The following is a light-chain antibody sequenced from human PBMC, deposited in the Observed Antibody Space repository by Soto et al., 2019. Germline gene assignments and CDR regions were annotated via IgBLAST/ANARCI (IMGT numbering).Light chain of an antibody. J-gene: IGLJ3*02. CDR3: QSYDSSLSALV. CDR2: INT. CDR1: TSNLGADYD. V-gene: IGLV1-40*01. Sequence: QAVVTQPPSVSGAPGQRVTISCTGSTSNLGADYDVHWYQQVPGTGPKLLIYINTNRPSGVPDRFSGSKSGTSASLAITGLQAEDEADYYCQSYDSSLSALVFGGGTKVTVL.